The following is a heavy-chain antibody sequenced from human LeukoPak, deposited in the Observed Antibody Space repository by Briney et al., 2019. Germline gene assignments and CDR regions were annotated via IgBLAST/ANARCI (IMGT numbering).Heavy chain of an antibody. D-gene: IGHD1-20*01. CDR2: IKEDGSEK. Sequence: PGGSLRLSCAASGFTFSSHWMSWVRQAPGKGLEWVANIKEDGSEKHYVDSVKGRFTISRDNAKNSLYLQMNSLRAEDTAVYYCARDPPFIIGTTFFDYWGQGTLVTVSS. CDR3: ARDPPFIIGTTFFDY. J-gene: IGHJ4*02. CDR1: GFTFSSHW. V-gene: IGHV3-7*01.